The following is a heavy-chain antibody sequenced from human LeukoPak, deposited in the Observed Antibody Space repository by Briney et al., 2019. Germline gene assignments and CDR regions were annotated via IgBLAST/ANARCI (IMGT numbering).Heavy chain of an antibody. D-gene: IGHD1-26*01. CDR2: INPNSGGT. Sequence: ASVKVSCKASGYTFTGYYMHWVRQAPGQGLEWMGWINPNSGGTNYAQKIQGRVTMTRDTSISTAYMELSRLRSDDTAVYYCARDNEGGSYYDGDAFDIWGQGTMVTVSS. J-gene: IGHJ3*02. CDR1: GYTFTGYY. V-gene: IGHV1-2*02. CDR3: ARDNEGGSYYDGDAFDI.